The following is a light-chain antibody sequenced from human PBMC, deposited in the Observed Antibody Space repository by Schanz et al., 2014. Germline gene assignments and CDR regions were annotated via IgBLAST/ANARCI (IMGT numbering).Light chain of an antibody. CDR3: QQYYSTPPT. Sequence: DIVMTQSPDSLAVSLGERATINCKSSQSVLYTSDNKNYLAWYQHKPGQPPKLLISWASTRESGVPDRFSGGGSGTDFTLAISSLQAEDVAVYYCQQYYSTPPTFGQGTKVEI. CDR1: QSVLYTSDNKNY. V-gene: IGKV4-1*01. CDR2: WAS. J-gene: IGKJ1*01.